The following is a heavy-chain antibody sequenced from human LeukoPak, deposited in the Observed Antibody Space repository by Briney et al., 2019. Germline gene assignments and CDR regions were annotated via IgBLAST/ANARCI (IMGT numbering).Heavy chain of an antibody. CDR1: GYTFTGYY. Sequence: ASVKVSCKASGYTFTGYYMHWVRQAPGQGLEWMGWINPNSGGTNYAQKSQGWVTMTRDTSISTAYMELSRLRSDDTAVYYCARADCSSTSCYAAYFDYWGQGTLVTVSS. CDR3: ARADCSSTSCYAAYFDY. V-gene: IGHV1-2*04. J-gene: IGHJ4*02. D-gene: IGHD2-2*01. CDR2: INPNSGGT.